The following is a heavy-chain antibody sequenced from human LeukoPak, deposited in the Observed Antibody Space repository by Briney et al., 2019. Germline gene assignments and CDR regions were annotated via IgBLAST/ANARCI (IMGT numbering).Heavy chain of an antibody. CDR3: ARGQYNYGSGSGDYFDY. CDR2: MNPNSGNT. J-gene: IGHJ4*02. D-gene: IGHD3-10*01. CDR1: GYTFTSYD. V-gene: IGHV1-8*03. Sequence: GASVKVSCKASGYTFTSYDINWVRQATGQGLEWMGWMNPNSGNTGYAQKFQGRVTITRNTSISTAYMELSSLRSEDTAVYYCARGQYNYGSGSGDYFDYWGQGTLVTVSS.